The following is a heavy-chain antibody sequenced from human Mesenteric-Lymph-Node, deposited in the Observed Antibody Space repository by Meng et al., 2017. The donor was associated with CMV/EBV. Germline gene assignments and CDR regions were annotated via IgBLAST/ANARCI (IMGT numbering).Heavy chain of an antibody. CDR2: IYYSGST. Sequence: SETLSLTCTASGGSISSSSYYWGWIRQPPGKGLEWIGSIYYSGSTYYNPSLKSRVTISVDTSKNQFSLKLSSVTAADTAVYYCASHHCSSTSCYPPGGNYYYYGMDVWGQGTTVTVSS. D-gene: IGHD2-2*01. CDR3: ASHHCSSTSCYPPGGNYYYYGMDV. V-gene: IGHV4-39*01. CDR1: GGSISSSSYY. J-gene: IGHJ6*02.